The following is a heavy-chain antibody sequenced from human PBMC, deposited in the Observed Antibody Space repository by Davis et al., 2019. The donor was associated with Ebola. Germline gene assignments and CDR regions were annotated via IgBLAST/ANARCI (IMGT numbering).Heavy chain of an antibody. CDR3: ARGAMVADRPMIVVVNCPIDY. V-gene: IGHV3-21*01. D-gene: IGHD3-22*01. J-gene: IGHJ4*02. Sequence: GESLKISCAASGFTFSSYSMNWVRQAPGKGLEWVSSISSSSSYIYYADSVKGRFTISRDNAKNSLYLQMNSLRAEDTAVYYCARGAMVADRPMIVVVNCPIDYWGQGTLVTVSS. CDR2: ISSSSSYI. CDR1: GFTFSSYS.